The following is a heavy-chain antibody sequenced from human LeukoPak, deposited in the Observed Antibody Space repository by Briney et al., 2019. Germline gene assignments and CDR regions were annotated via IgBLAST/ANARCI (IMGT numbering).Heavy chain of an antibody. CDR1: GYSFTSYW. Sequence: GESLKISCKGSGYSFTSYWIGWVRQMPGKGLEWMGIIYPGDSDTRYSPSFQGQVTISADKSISTAYLQWSGLKASDTAMYYCARPGRITIFGVVPDAFDIWGQGTMVTVSS. CDR2: IYPGDSDT. J-gene: IGHJ3*02. CDR3: ARPGRITIFGVVPDAFDI. D-gene: IGHD3-3*01. V-gene: IGHV5-51*01.